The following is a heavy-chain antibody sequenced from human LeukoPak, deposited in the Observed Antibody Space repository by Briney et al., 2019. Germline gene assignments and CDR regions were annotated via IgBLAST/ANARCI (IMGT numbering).Heavy chain of an antibody. V-gene: IGHV3-30*18. Sequence: GGSMRLSCAASGFTFSSYGMHWVRQAPGKGLEWVAVISYDGSNKYYADSVKGRFTISRDNSKNTLYLQMNSLRAEDTAVYYCAKDSPYYGSGSYFISGYGMDVWGQGTTVTVSS. CDR2: ISYDGSNK. CDR3: AKDSPYYGSGSYFISGYGMDV. D-gene: IGHD3-10*01. J-gene: IGHJ6*02. CDR1: GFTFSSYG.